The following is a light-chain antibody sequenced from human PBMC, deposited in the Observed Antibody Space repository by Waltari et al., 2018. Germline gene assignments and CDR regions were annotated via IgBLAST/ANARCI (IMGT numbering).Light chain of an antibody. CDR2: DAS. CDR1: QDISNN. J-gene: IGKJ4*01. CDR3: EEYDYLPVT. V-gene: IGKV1-33*01. Sequence: MTQSPSSLSASVGDRVTITYQASQDISNNLNWYQQKPGQAPKLLIFDASNLEVGVPSRFSGSGSGTYFSLTISSLQPEDTATYYCEEYDYLPVTFGGGTKVEIK.